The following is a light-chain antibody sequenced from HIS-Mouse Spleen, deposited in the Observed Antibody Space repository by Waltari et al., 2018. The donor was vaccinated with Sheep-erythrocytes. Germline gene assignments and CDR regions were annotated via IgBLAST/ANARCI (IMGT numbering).Light chain of an antibody. CDR3: CSYAGSSTPWV. Sequence: QSALTQPASVSGSPGQSITISCTGTSRDAGSFNLFSWYQQHPGKAPKLMIYEGSKRPSVVSNRFSGSKSGNTASLTISGLQAEDEADYYCCSYAGSSTPWVFGGGTKLTVL. CDR1: SRDAGSFNL. J-gene: IGLJ3*02. CDR2: EGS. V-gene: IGLV2-23*01.